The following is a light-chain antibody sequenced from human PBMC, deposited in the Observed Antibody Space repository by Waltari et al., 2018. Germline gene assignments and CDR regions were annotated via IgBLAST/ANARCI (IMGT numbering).Light chain of an antibody. J-gene: IGLJ3*02. Sequence: QSVLTQPPSVSGAPGQRVTISCTGSSSNIGAGYDVHWYQQLPGTAPKLLIYRNNNRTSGVPDRFSGSKSGTSASLAITGLQAEDEADYYCQSYDSSLSASVFGGGTKLTVL. CDR1: SSNIGAGYD. CDR2: RNN. V-gene: IGLV1-40*01. CDR3: QSYDSSLSASV.